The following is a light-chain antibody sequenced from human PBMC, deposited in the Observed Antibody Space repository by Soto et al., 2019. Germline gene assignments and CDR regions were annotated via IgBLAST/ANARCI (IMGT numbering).Light chain of an antibody. J-gene: IGLJ2*01. CDR2: RDH. CDR3: ASWDDSLNAVL. V-gene: IGLV1-44*01. CDR1: SSNIGSNS. Sequence: QSVLTQSPSASGTAGQRITISCSGGSSNIGSNSVTWYQQVPGTAPKVLIYRDHQRPSGVPDRFSGSKSGTSASLAISGLQSEDEAEYYCASWDDSLNAVLFGGGTKLTVL.